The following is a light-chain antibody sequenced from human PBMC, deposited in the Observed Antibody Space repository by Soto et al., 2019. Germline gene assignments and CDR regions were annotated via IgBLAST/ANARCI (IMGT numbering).Light chain of an antibody. Sequence: DIQLTQSPSFLSASVGDRVTITCRASQGISSYLAWYQQKPGKAPKLLIYASSTLQRGVSSRFSGSGSGTEFTLTISSLQPEDFATYYCQELESSPWTFGQGTKVEIK. V-gene: IGKV1-9*01. CDR3: QELESSPWT. CDR2: ASS. J-gene: IGKJ1*01. CDR1: QGISSY.